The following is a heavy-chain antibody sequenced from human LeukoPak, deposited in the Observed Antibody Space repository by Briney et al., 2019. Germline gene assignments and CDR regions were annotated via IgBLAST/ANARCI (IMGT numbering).Heavy chain of an antibody. D-gene: IGHD6-13*01. CDR2: IKKDGSEK. CDR1: GFTFSSYW. J-gene: IGHJ5*02. V-gene: IGHV3-7*01. Sequence: GGSLRLSCAASGFTFSSYWMSWVRQAPGKGLEWVANIKKDGSEKYYVDSVKGRFTISRDNAKNSLYLQMNSLRAEDTAVYYCARGGIAAAALFDPWGQGTLVTVSS. CDR3: ARGGIAAAALFDP.